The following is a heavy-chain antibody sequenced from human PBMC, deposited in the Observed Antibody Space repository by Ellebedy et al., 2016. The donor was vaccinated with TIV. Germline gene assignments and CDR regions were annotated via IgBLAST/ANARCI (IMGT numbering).Heavy chain of an antibody. Sequence: SETLSLXXAVYGGSFSGYYWSWIRQPPGKGLEWIGEINHSGSTNYNPSLKSRVTISVDTSKNQFSLKLSSVAAADTAVYYCARGQQWLVPFDYWGQGTLVTVSS. D-gene: IGHD6-19*01. V-gene: IGHV4-34*01. J-gene: IGHJ4*02. CDR2: INHSGST. CDR1: GGSFSGYY. CDR3: ARGQQWLVPFDY.